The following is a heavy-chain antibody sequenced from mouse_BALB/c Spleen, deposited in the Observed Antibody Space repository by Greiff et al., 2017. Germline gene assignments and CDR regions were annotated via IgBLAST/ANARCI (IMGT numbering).Heavy chain of an antibody. J-gene: IGHJ4*01. CDR2: INSNGGST. D-gene: IGHD1-1*01. CDR3: ARDVGSSYYAMDY. Sequence: EVKLMESGGGLVKLGGSLKLSCAASGFTFSSYYMSWVRQTPEKRLELVAAINSNGGSTYYPDTVKGRFTISRDNAKNTLYLQMSSLKSEDTALYYCARDVGSSYYAMDYWGQGTSVTVSS. CDR1: GFTFSSYY. V-gene: IGHV5-6-2*01.